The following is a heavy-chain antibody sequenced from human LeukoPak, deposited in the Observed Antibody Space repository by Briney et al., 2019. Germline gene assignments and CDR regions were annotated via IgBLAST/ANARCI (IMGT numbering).Heavy chain of an antibody. Sequence: ASVKVSCKASGYTFTSYGISWVRQAPGQGLEWMGSISAYNGNTNYAQKLQGRVTMTTDTSTSTAYMELRSLRSDDTAVYYCARDRGYCSSTSCYTFDYWGQGTLVTVSS. D-gene: IGHD2-2*02. V-gene: IGHV1-18*01. J-gene: IGHJ4*02. CDR1: GYTFTSYG. CDR3: ARDRGYCSSTSCYTFDY. CDR2: ISAYNGNT.